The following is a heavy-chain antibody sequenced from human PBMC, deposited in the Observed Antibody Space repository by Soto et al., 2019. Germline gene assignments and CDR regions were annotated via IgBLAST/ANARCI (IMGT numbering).Heavy chain of an antibody. Sequence: QVQLVESGGGVVQPGRSLRLSCAASGFTFSSYGMHWVRQAPGEGLEWVAVIWYDGSNKYYADSVKGRFTISRDNSKNTLYLQMNSLRAEDTAVYYCARDSGYDFRGSFDYWGQGTLVTVSS. D-gene: IGHD5-12*01. CDR1: GFTFSSYG. CDR2: IWYDGSNK. CDR3: ARDSGYDFRGSFDY. J-gene: IGHJ4*02. V-gene: IGHV3-33*01.